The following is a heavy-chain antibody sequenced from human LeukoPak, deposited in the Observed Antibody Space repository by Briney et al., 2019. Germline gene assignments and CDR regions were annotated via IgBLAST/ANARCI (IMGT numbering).Heavy chain of an antibody. CDR3: ARVIIGYSYGGFGFDY. CDR2: INPNSGGT. V-gene: IGHV1-2*02. CDR1: GYTFTGYY. Sequence: AASVKVSCKASGYTFTGYYMHWVRQAPGQGLEWMGWINPNSGGTNYAQKLQGRVTMTTDTSTSTAYMELRSLRSDDTAVYYCARVIIGYSYGGFGFDYWGQGTLVTVSS. J-gene: IGHJ4*02. D-gene: IGHD5-18*01.